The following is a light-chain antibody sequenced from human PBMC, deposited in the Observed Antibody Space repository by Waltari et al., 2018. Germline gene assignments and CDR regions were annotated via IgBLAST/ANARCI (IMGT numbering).Light chain of an antibody. CDR1: NSELGCYNL. CDR3: CSYAGGGTFV. J-gene: IGLJ1*01. Sequence: QSALTQPASVSGSPGQSITISCPGTNSELGCYNLVSWYQQHPGKAPKFMIYEVSKRPSGVSNRFSGSKSGNTASLTISEIQAEDEADYYCCSYAGGGTFVFGTGTKVTVL. CDR2: EVS. V-gene: IGLV2-23*02.